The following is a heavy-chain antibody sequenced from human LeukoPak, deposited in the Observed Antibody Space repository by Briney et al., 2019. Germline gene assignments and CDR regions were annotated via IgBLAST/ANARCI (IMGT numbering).Heavy chain of an antibody. D-gene: IGHD3-3*01. Sequence: GGSLRLSCAASGFTFSSYAMHWVRQAPGKGLEWVAVISYDGSNKYYADSVKGRFTISRDNSKNTLYLQMNSLRAEDTAVYYCARGPITIFGVVITLDYWGQGTLVTDSS. J-gene: IGHJ4*02. V-gene: IGHV3-30-3*01. CDR3: ARGPITIFGVVITLDY. CDR1: GFTFSSYA. CDR2: ISYDGSNK.